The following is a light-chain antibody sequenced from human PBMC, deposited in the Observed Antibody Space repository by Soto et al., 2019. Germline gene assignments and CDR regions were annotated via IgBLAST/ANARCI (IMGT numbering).Light chain of an antibody. CDR3: QQSYTNLGT. Sequence: DIQMTQSPSSLSAFIGDRVTITCRASQTISSYLNWYQQKPGKAPKLLIYATSSLQSGVPSRFSGGRSGTDFTLTISSLQPEDFATYYCQQSYTNLGTFGQGTKVDIK. J-gene: IGKJ1*01. V-gene: IGKV1-39*01. CDR2: ATS. CDR1: QTISSY.